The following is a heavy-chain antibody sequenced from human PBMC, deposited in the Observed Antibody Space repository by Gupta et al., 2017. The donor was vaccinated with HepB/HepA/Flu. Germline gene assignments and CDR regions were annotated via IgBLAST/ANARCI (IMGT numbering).Heavy chain of an antibody. Sequence: QVQVVQSGAEVKKPGASVKISCKASGYTFTNYYLHWVRQAPGQGLEWMGVINPSGGMTSYAQKFQGRVTTTIDTSTSTVYMELSSLRSDDTAVYYCARALRAVENWYFDLWGRGTQVTVSS. CDR1: GYTFTNYY. J-gene: IGHJ2*01. D-gene: IGHD3-10*01. CDR3: ARALRAVENWYFDL. CDR2: INPSGGMT. V-gene: IGHV1-46*01.